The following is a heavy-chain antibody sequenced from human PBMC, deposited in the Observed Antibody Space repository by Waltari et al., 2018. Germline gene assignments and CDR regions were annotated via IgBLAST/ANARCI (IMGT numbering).Heavy chain of an antibody. J-gene: IGHJ4*02. CDR2: VNPDKEET. V-gene: IGHV1-2*06. CDR3: ARSGGGTTTFGVAE. CDR1: GYTFTDFF. D-gene: IGHD3-3*01. Sequence: QVQLVQSGAEVKKPGDSVKVSCKASGYTFTDFFIHWVRQAPGQGLEGMGRVNPDKEETSYAQRFQGMVTMTGEPSINTAYVECAGLRSDDTAIYYCARSGGGTTTFGVAEWGQGSLVTVSS.